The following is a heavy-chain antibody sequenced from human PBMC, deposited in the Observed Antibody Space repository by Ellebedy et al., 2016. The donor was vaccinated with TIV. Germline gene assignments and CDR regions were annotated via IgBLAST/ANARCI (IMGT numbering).Heavy chain of an antibody. CDR3: GKDGGYAGWTTAS. J-gene: IGHJ5*02. V-gene: IGHV3-23*01. CDR1: GFTFTNYT. Sequence: GESLKISCVASGFTFTNYTMRWVRQAPGKGLEWVSAISGDAAGKYYADSVKGRFTISRDNSQNTVFLQMNSLRGEDTAIYYCGKDGGYAGWTTASWGRGTHVTVSS. D-gene: IGHD2-15*01. CDR2: ISGDAAGK.